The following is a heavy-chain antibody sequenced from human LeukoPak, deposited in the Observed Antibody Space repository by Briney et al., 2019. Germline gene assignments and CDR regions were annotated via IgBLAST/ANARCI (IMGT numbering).Heavy chain of an antibody. D-gene: IGHD3-3*01. Sequence: QPGGSLRLSCAASGFTFDDYAMHWVRHAPGKGLEWVSGISWNSGSIGYADSVKGRFTISRDNAKNSLYLQMNSLRAEDTALYYCAKAYDFWSGYLDYWGQGTLVTVSS. V-gene: IGHV3-9*01. CDR2: ISWNSGSI. CDR3: AKAYDFWSGYLDY. J-gene: IGHJ4*02. CDR1: GFTFDDYA.